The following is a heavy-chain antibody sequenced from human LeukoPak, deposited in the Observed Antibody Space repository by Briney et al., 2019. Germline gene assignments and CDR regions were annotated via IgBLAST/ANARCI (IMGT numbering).Heavy chain of an antibody. J-gene: IGHJ6*03. CDR2: IYTSGST. D-gene: IGHD6-13*01. CDR3: ARSAAAGTVGYYYYYMDV. Sequence: PSETLSLTCTVSGGSVSSYYWSWIRQSAGKGLEWIGRIYTSGSTNYNPSLKTRVTMSVDTSKNQFSLKLSSVTAADTAVYYCARSAAAGTVGYYYYYMDVWGKGTTVTVSS. V-gene: IGHV4-4*07. CDR1: GGSVSSYY.